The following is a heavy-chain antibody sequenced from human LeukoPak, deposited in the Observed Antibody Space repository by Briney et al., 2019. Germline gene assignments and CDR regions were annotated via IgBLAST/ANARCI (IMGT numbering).Heavy chain of an antibody. CDR1: GGPISSYY. Sequence: SETLSLTCTVSGGPISSYYWSWVRQPPGKGLEWIGYIYYSGSTNYNPSLKSRVTISVDTSKNQFSLRLSSVTAADTAVYYCARVTGYMIEDYFDYWGQGTLVTVSS. D-gene: IGHD3-22*01. CDR2: IYYSGST. J-gene: IGHJ4*02. V-gene: IGHV4-59*01. CDR3: ARVTGYMIEDYFDY.